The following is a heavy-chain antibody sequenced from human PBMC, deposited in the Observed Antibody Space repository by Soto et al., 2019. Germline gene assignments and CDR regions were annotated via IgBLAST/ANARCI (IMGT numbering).Heavy chain of an antibody. CDR1: GRSIGSGGYS. Sequence: QVQLQESGSGLVKPSQTLSLTCAVSGRSIGSGGYSWSWIRQPPGKGLEWIGYIYHSGSTYDNPSLKSRVTISVDRSKNQFSLKLSSVTAADTAVYYCARGQVVAAQHWGQGTLVTVSS. V-gene: IGHV4-30-2*01. D-gene: IGHD2-15*01. J-gene: IGHJ4*02. CDR3: ARGQVVAAQH. CDR2: IYHSGST.